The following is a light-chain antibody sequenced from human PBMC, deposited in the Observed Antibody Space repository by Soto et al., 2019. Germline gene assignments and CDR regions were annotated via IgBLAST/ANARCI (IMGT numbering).Light chain of an antibody. Sequence: ENVLTLSPAALSLSQGERATLSCRASQSVSSYLAWYQQKPGQAPRLLIYGASTRATGIPARFSGSGSGTEFSLTISSLQSEDFAVYYCQQYNNWPPGTFGGGTKVDIK. V-gene: IGKV3-15*01. CDR1: QSVSSY. CDR2: GAS. CDR3: QQYNNWPPGT. J-gene: IGKJ4*01.